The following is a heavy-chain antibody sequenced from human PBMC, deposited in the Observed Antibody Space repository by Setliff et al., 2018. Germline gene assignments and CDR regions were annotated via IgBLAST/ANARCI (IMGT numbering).Heavy chain of an antibody. CDR2: IYPGDSDI. D-gene: IGHD4-17*01. V-gene: IGHV5-51*01. Sequence: GESLKISCKGSGYTFTQKWIGWVRQMPGKGLEWMGVIYPGDSDIRYSPSFQGQVTISADKSINTAYLQWSSLKASDTATYYCARHIAGYADGHYTATYSYYYMDVWG. CDR3: ARHIAGYADGHYTATYSYYYMDV. CDR1: GYTFTQKW. J-gene: IGHJ6*03.